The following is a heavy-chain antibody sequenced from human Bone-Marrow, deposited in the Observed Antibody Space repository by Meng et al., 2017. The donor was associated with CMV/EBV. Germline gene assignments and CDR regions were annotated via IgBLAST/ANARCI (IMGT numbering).Heavy chain of an antibody. V-gene: IGHV1-2*02. J-gene: IGHJ6*02. CDR3: ARRVFDCTSSSFFTHFYYGMDV. Sequence: GESLKISCAASGFTFSSYGMHWVRQAPGQGLEWMGWINPNIGGTNYAQKFQGRVTMTRDTSISTAYMELSRLRSDDTAGYYCARRVFDCTSSSFFTHFYYGMDVWGQGTTVTFSS. D-gene: IGHD2-2*02. CDR2: INPNIGGT. CDR1: GFTFSSYG.